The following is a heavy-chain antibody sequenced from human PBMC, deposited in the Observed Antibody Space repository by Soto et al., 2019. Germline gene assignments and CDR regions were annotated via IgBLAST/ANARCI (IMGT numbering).Heavy chain of an antibody. CDR3: AREDIVLVPAANYYYYGLDV. CDR2: MNPNSGNT. J-gene: IGHJ6*02. D-gene: IGHD2-2*01. CDR1: GYTFTSYD. Sequence: ASVKVSCKASGYTFTSYDINWVRQATGQGLEWMGWMNPNSGNTGYAQKFQGRVTMTRDTSTSTVYMELSSLRSEDTAVYYCAREDIVLVPAANYYYYGLDVWGQGTTVTVSS. V-gene: IGHV1-8*01.